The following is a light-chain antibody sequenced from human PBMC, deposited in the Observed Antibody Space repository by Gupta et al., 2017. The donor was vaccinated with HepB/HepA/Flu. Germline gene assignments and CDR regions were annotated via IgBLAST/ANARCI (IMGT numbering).Light chain of an antibody. CDR3: QQRSNWLLT. CDR2: DAS. Sequence: EIVLTQSPATLSLSPGERATLSCRASQSVSSYLAWYQQKPGQAPRLLIYDASNRATGIPARFSGSGPGTDFTLTISSLEPEDFAVYYCQQRSNWLLTFGGGTKVEIK. J-gene: IGKJ4*01. V-gene: IGKV3D-11*02. CDR1: QSVSSY.